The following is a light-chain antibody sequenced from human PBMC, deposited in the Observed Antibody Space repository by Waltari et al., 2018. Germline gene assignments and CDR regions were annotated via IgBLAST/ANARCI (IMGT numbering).Light chain of an antibody. V-gene: IGKV1-39*01. CDR2: AAS. CDR1: QTISRY. CDR3: QESYSFTRT. J-gene: IGKJ1*01. Sequence: DIQMTQSPSSLSASVGDRVTITCRASQTISRYLNWYQQKPGKAPNLLSYAASSLQSGFPSRFSGSGSGRDFTLIITSLQPEDFATYYCQESYSFTRTFGQGTKVEIK.